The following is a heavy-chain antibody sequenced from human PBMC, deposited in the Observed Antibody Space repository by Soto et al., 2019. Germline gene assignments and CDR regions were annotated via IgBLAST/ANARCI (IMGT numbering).Heavy chain of an antibody. D-gene: IGHD1-1*01. CDR3: ARQRAWNDAFDF. Sequence: EVQLVQSGAEVKKPGESLKISCQGSGYSLPTSWIGCVRQMPGKGLEWMGVLYPQDSDTRYSPSFEGQVTFSADTSLSTAYLQWNSLKASDTATYYCARQRAWNDAFDFWGQGTLVTVSS. CDR2: LYPQDSDT. J-gene: IGHJ4*02. CDR1: GYSLPTSW. V-gene: IGHV5-51*01.